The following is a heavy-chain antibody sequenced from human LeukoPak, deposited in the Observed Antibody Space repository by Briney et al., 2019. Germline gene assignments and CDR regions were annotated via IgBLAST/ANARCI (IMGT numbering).Heavy chain of an antibody. D-gene: IGHD5-18*01. Sequence: SETLSLTCTVSGGSISSYYWSWIRQPAGKGLEWIGRIYTSGSTNYNPSLKSRVTMSVDTSKNQFSLKLSSVTAADTAVYYCARDRYLGQLWFSYTPLEVDYWGQGTLVTVSS. V-gene: IGHV4-4*07. CDR3: ARDRYLGQLWFSYTPLEVDY. J-gene: IGHJ4*02. CDR1: GGSISSYY. CDR2: IYTSGST.